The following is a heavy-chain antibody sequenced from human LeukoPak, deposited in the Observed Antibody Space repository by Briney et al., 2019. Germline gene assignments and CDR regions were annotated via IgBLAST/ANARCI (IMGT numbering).Heavy chain of an antibody. Sequence: GGSLRLSCAASGFTFSSYAMSWVRQAPGKGLEWVSAISGSGGSTYYADSVKGRFTISRDNSKNTLYLQMNSLRAEDTAVYYCVKSLKVTYYYDSSGYPGDYWGQGTLVTVSS. J-gene: IGHJ4*02. CDR3: VKSLKVTYYYDSSGYPGDY. CDR1: GFTFSSYA. CDR2: ISGSGGST. D-gene: IGHD3-22*01. V-gene: IGHV3-23*01.